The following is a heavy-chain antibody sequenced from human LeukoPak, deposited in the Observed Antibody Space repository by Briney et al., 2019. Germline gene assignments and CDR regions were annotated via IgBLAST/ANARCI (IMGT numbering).Heavy chain of an antibody. V-gene: IGHV1-2*02. Sequence: ASVKVSCKASGYTFTGYYMHWVRQAPGQGLEWMGWISPNSGGTNYAQKLQGRVTMTRDTSISTAYMELSRLRSDDTAVYYCARAAGTFIQYFDYWGQGTLVTVSS. CDR3: ARAAGTFIQYFDY. D-gene: IGHD6-13*01. J-gene: IGHJ4*02. CDR1: GYTFTGYY. CDR2: ISPNSGGT.